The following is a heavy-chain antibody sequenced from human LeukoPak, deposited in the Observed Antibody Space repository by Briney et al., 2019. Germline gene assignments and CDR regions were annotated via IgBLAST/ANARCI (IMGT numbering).Heavy chain of an antibody. Sequence: SETLSLTCAVSGGSFSGYYWSWIRQPPGKGLEWIGEINHSGSTNYNPSLKSRVTISADPSKNQFSLKLSSVTAADTAVYYCASKDAVRGESYFDYWGQGTLVTVSS. CDR3: ASKDAVRGESYFDY. J-gene: IGHJ4*02. CDR2: INHSGST. D-gene: IGHD3-10*01. V-gene: IGHV4-34*01. CDR1: GGSFSGYY.